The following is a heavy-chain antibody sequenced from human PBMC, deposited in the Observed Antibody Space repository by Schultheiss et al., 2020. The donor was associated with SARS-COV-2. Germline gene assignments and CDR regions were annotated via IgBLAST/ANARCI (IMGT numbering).Heavy chain of an antibody. D-gene: IGHD5-18*01. V-gene: IGHV1-69*13. J-gene: IGHJ5*02. Sequence: SVKVSCKASGGTFSTYAISWVRQAPGQGLEWMGGIIPIFGTANYAQKFQGRVTIIADESTSTVYMELSSLRSDDTAVYYCARVNGEGQLLLSAWLDPWGQGSLVTVSS. CDR2: IIPIFGTA. CDR3: ARVNGEGQLLLSAWLDP. CDR1: GGTFSTYA.